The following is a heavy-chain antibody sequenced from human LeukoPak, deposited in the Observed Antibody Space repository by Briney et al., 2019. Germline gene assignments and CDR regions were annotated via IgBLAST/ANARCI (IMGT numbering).Heavy chain of an antibody. J-gene: IGHJ6*02. CDR3: ARNNGMDV. CDR1: GFALSSHW. V-gene: IGHV3-7*03. Sequence: QPGGSLRLSCAASGFALSSHWMTWVRQVPGRGPEWVANVNRDGSETYYLDSVKGRFTISKDNAKSSLYLQMNSLRAEDTALYHCARNNGMDVWGQGTTVIVSS. CDR2: VNRDGSET.